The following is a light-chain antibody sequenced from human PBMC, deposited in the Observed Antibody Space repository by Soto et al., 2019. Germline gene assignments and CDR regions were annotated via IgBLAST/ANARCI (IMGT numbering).Light chain of an antibody. CDR3: QHYDNLPLT. V-gene: IGKV1-33*01. CDR2: DAS. Sequence: DIQMTQSPSSLSSSVGDRVTITFQASQDIRDSLNWYQQKPGKAPKLLIYDASNLETGVPSRFSGSGSGTDFTFTISSLQPEDIATYYCQHYDNLPLTFGGGAKVDI. J-gene: IGKJ4*01. CDR1: QDIRDS.